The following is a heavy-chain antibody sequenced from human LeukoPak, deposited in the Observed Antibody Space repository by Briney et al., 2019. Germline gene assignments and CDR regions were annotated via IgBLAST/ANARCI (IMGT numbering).Heavy chain of an antibody. CDR1: GYSISSGNY. CDR2: IHHSGST. D-gene: IGHD3-3*01. J-gene: IGHJ5*02. CDR3: ARSGYYGINWFDP. V-gene: IGHV4-38-2*02. Sequence: SETLSLTCTVSGYSISSGNYWGWIRQPPGKGLEWIGSIHHSGSTYYNPSLKSRATISVDTSKNQFSLKLSSVTAADTAVYYCARSGYYGINWFDPWGQGTLVTVSS.